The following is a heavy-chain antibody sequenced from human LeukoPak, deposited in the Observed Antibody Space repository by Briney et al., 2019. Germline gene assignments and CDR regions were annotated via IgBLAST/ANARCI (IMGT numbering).Heavy chain of an antibody. Sequence: GGSLRLSCAASGFTFSSYWMSWVRQAPGKGLEWVANIKQDGSEKYYVDSVKGRFTISRDNAKNSLYLQMNSLRAEDTAVYYCAGIAVAGTSLGDYYYYYMDVWGKGTTVTVSS. CDR1: GFTFSSYW. CDR3: AGIAVAGTSLGDYYYYYMDV. J-gene: IGHJ6*03. V-gene: IGHV3-7*01. D-gene: IGHD6-19*01. CDR2: IKQDGSEK.